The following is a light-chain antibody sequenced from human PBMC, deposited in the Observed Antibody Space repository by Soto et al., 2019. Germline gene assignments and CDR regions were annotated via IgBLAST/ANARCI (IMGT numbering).Light chain of an antibody. CDR1: SFNIGNNY. J-gene: IGLJ1*01. Sequence: QSVLTQPPSVSAAPGQKVIISCSGSSFNIGNNYVSWYQHLPGTAPKLLIYDNNKRPSGIPDRFSGSKSGTSATLAITGLQTADEADYYCGAWESSLNPYVFGTGTKVTVL. CDR2: DNN. V-gene: IGLV1-51*01. CDR3: GAWESSLNPYV.